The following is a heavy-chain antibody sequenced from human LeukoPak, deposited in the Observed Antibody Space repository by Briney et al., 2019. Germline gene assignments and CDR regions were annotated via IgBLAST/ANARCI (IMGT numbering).Heavy chain of an antibody. Sequence: GGSLRLSCAASGFTVSSNYMGWVRQAPGKGLEWVSVIYSGGSTYYADSVKGRFTISRDNSKNTLYLQMNSLRAEDTAVYYCARGGNKLLWFGELNYWGQGTLVTVSS. CDR3: ARGGNKLLWFGELNY. CDR2: IYSGGST. J-gene: IGHJ4*02. V-gene: IGHV3-66*01. D-gene: IGHD3-10*01. CDR1: GFTVSSNY.